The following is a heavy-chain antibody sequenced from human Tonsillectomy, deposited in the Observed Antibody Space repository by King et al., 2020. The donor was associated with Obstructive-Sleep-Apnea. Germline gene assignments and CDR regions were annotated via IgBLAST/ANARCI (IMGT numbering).Heavy chain of an antibody. Sequence: VQLQESGPGLVKPSETLSLTCTVSGGSISNYYWSWIRQPPGKGLEWIGYMYYSGNTNFNPSLKSRVTISADTSRIQFSLRLSSVTDADTAVYYCARHRGVEDYGGYGDYFDYWGQGTLVIVSS. CDR1: GGSISNYY. CDR2: MYYSGNT. V-gene: IGHV4-59*08. D-gene: IGHD5-12*01. CDR3: ARHRGVEDYGGYGDYFDY. J-gene: IGHJ4*02.